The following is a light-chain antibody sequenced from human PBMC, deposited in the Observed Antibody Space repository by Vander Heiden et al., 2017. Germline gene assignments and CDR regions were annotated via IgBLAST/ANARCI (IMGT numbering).Light chain of an antibody. CDR3: RQDVSRPT. J-gene: IGKJ5*01. V-gene: IGKV3-20*01. CDR2: CAS. CDR1: HSVSSSY. Sequence: EIVLTQSPGTLSLSPGERATLSCRASHSVSSSYLSCYQHEPGQAPRLLSYCASTSATGIPDRFSGTGSGTYCTLTSIRPEPEDFAVYYGRQDVSRPTFGEGTRVEIK.